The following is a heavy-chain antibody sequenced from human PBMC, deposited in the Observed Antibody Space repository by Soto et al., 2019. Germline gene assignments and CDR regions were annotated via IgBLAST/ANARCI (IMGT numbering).Heavy chain of an antibody. CDR2: ISAYNGNT. Sequence: QVQLVQSGAEVKKPGASVKVSGKASGYTFTSYGISWVRQAPGQGLEWMGWISAYNGNTNYAQKIQGRVTMTTDTSTSTAEMELRSLRSDDTAVYYCAGSSITIFGVVISAFDIWGQGTMVTVSS. V-gene: IGHV1-18*01. D-gene: IGHD3-3*01. CDR1: GYTFTSYG. J-gene: IGHJ3*02. CDR3: AGSSITIFGVVISAFDI.